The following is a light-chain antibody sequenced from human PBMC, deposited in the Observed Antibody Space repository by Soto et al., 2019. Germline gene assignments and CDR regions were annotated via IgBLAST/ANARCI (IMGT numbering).Light chain of an antibody. J-gene: IGKJ5*01. CDR2: DAS. CDR1: QSVTNS. V-gene: IGKV3-11*01. CDR3: QQYTNWPLT. Sequence: ETVLTQSPATLSLSPGERATLSCRASQSVTNSLAWYQQKPGQAPRLLVYDASNRATGIPTRFSGSGSGTDFTLTISNLEPEDFAVYYCQQYTNWPLTFGQGTRLEIK.